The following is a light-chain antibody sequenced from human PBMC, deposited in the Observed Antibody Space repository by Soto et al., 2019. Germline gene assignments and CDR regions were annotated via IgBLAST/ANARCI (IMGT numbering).Light chain of an antibody. V-gene: IGKV3-15*01. CDR1: QTGSSTY. J-gene: IGKJ1*01. CDR2: GAS. CDR3: QQYNNWPPSWT. Sequence: EIVLTQSPCTLSLSPGVRANLSXXARQTGSSTYLAWYQQKPGQAPRLLXXGASTRATGIPARFSGSGSGTEFTLTISSLQSEDFAVYYCQQYNNWPPSWTFGQGTKVDI.